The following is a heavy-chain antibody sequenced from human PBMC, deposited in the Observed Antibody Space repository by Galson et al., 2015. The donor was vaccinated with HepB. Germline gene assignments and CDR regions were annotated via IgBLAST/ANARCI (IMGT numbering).Heavy chain of an antibody. CDR2: ISYDGSNK. J-gene: IGHJ4*02. D-gene: IGHD3-22*01. CDR1: GFTFSSYV. V-gene: IGHV3-30-3*01. Sequence: SLRLSCAASGFTFSSYVMHWVRQAPGKGLEWVAVISYDGSNKYYADSVKGRFTISRDNSKNTLYLQMNSLRAEDTAVYYFAKGSAYYDSSGFHSFDYWGQGTLVTVSS. CDR3: AKGSAYYDSSGFHSFDY.